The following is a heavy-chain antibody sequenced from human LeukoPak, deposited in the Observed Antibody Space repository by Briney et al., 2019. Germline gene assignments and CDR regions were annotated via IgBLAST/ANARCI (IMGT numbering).Heavy chain of an antibody. CDR1: GFTFSRYW. Sequence: GGSLRLSCAASGFTFSRYWMTWVRQAPGKGLEWVANIKQDGSEKFYADSLKGRLIISRDNAKSSLYLQVNSLTVEDTAMYYCAREWDSGWGGTYFDNWGQGTLVTVSS. J-gene: IGHJ4*02. V-gene: IGHV3-7*01. D-gene: IGHD1-26*01. CDR3: AREWDSGWGGTYFDN. CDR2: IKQDGSEK.